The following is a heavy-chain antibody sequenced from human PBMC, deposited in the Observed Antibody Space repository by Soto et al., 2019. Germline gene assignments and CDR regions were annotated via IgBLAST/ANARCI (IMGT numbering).Heavy chain of an antibody. J-gene: IGHJ3*02. CDR3: ARDRIVGATWSGAFDI. V-gene: IGHV3-21*01. CDR1: GFTFSSYS. CDR2: ISSSSSYI. Sequence: EVQLVESGGGLVKPGGSLRFSCAASGFTFSSYSMNWVRQAPGKGLEWVSSISSSSSYIYYADSVKGRFTISRDNAKNSLYLQMNSLRAEDTAVYYCARDRIVGATWSGAFDIWGQGTMVTVSS. D-gene: IGHD1-26*01.